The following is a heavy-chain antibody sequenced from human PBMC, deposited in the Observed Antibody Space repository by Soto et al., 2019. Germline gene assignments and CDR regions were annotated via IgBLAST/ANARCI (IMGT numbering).Heavy chain of an antibody. D-gene: IGHD4-17*01. V-gene: IGHV3-33*01. Sequence: QVQLVEARGGVVQPGASLRLSCAASGFTFSSYGMHWVRQAPGKGLVWVAFIWFDGTNKYYTYSVKGRFTITSDNSKNTLSLEVNSMRAEYTAVYYCARDDASAYGDCLDYWGQGTLVTVSS. J-gene: IGHJ4*02. CDR1: GFTFSSYG. CDR3: ARDDASAYGDCLDY. CDR2: IWFDGTNK.